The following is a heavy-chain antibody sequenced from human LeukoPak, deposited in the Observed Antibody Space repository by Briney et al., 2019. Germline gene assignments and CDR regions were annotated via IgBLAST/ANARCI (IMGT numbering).Heavy chain of an antibody. D-gene: IGHD1-26*01. CDR3: ARRIVGTGWGQENWLDP. CDR1: GASITDFY. Sequence: SETLSLTCTVSGASITDFYYYWIRQSPGKGLESIGHIRYDGRTNYNPSLESRLTISLDTSKNQVSLTLSSVTAADTAVYFCARRIVGTGWGQENWLDPWGQGTLVTVSS. J-gene: IGHJ5*02. CDR2: IRYDGRT. V-gene: IGHV4-59*12.